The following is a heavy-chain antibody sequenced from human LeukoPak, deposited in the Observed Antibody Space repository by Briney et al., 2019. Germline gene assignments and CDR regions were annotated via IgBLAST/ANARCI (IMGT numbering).Heavy chain of an antibody. V-gene: IGHV3-7*01. D-gene: IGHD3-3*01. CDR2: IKQDGSEK. J-gene: IGHJ5*02. CDR1: GFTFGSYW. Sequence: GGSLRLSCAASGFTFGSYWMSWVRQAPGKGLEWVANIKQDGSEKYYVDSVKGRFTISRDNAKNSLYLQMNSLRAEDTAVYYCARDVPITIFGVVTPIASPFDPWGQGTLVTVSS. CDR3: ARDVPITIFGVVTPIASPFDP.